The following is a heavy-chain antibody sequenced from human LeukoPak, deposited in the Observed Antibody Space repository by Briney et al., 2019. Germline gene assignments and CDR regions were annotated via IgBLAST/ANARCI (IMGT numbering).Heavy chain of an antibody. CDR2: IYYSGST. J-gene: IGHJ4*02. CDR1: GGSISSYY. D-gene: IGHD3-3*01. V-gene: IGHV4-59*01. Sequence: SETLSLTCTVSGGSISSYYWSWIRQPPGKGLEWIGYIYYSGSTNYNPSLKSRVTISVDTSKSQFSLKLSSVTAADTAVYYCARDPGLYDFWSGYYTSWGQGTLVTVSS. CDR3: ARDPGLYDFWSGYYTS.